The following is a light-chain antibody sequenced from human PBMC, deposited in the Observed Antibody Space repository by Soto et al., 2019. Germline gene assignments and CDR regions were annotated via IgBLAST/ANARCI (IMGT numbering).Light chain of an antibody. J-gene: IGLJ1*01. CDR2: DVS. CDR3: SSNASCSIRLYV. Sequence: QSVLTQPRSVSGSPGQSVTISCTGTSSDVGAYNYVSWYQLHPGKAPKLMIFDVSDRPSGIPDRFSGSKSGNTASLTISGLQAEDVCDYYCSSNASCSIRLYVFVTGTKLTVL. CDR1: SSDVGAYNY. V-gene: IGLV2-11*01.